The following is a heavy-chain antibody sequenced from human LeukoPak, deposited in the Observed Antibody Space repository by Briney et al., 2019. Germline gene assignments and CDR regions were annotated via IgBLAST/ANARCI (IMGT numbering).Heavy chain of an antibody. J-gene: IGHJ4*02. CDR3: ARDPLFTGIAAAGTPGTYYFDY. CDR1: GYTFTGYY. CDR2: INPNSGGT. D-gene: IGHD6-13*01. Sequence: ASVEVSCKASGYTFTGYYMHWVRQAPGQGLEWMGWINPNSGGTNYAQKFQGRVTMTRDTSISTAYMELSRLRSDDTAVYYCARDPLFTGIAAAGTPGTYYFDYWGQGTLVTVSS. V-gene: IGHV1-2*02.